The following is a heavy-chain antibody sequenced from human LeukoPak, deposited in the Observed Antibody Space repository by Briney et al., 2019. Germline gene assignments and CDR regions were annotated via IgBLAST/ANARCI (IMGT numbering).Heavy chain of an antibody. V-gene: IGHV4-61*02. CDR3: ARSRERICTNPPCYVDLQAT. CDR1: GGSISSGSYY. CDR2: IYITESA. D-gene: IGHD2-8*01. Sequence: SETLSLTCTVSGGSISSGSYYWTWIRPPAGKGLGWIGRIYITESANYNSSLESRVTILVDTSKNQFSLKLSSVTAADTAIYYCARSRERICTNPPCYVDLQATWGQGALVTVSP. J-gene: IGHJ4*02.